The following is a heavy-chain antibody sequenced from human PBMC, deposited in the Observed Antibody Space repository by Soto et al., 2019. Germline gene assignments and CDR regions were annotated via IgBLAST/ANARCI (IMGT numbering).Heavy chain of an antibody. CDR2: INHSGST. CDR1: GGSFSGYY. V-gene: IGHV4-34*01. CDR3: ARGESSRGSAFDY. J-gene: IGHJ4*02. D-gene: IGHD2-2*01. Sequence: PSETLSLTCAVYGGSFSGYYWSWIRQPPGKGLEWIGEINHSGSTNYNPSLKSRVTISVDTSKNQFSLKLSSVTAADTAVYYCARGESSRGSAFDYSGQRTLVTVSP.